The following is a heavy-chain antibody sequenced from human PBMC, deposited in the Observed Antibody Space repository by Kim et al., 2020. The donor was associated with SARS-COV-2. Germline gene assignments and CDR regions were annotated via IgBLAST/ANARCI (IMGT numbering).Heavy chain of an antibody. Sequence: ASVKVSCKASGYTFTSYDINWVRQATGQGLEWMGWMNPNSGNTGYAQKFQGRVTMTRNTSISTAYMELSSLRSEDTAVYYCATGEVHCSGGSCYDWFDPWGQGTLVTVSS. V-gene: IGHV1-8*01. CDR1: GYTFTSYD. D-gene: IGHD2-15*01. CDR3: ATGEVHCSGGSCYDWFDP. J-gene: IGHJ5*02. CDR2: MNPNSGNT.